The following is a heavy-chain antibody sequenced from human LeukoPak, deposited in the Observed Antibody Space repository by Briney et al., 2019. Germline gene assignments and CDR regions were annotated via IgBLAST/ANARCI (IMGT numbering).Heavy chain of an antibody. V-gene: IGHV3-30*02. Sequence: GGSLRLSCAASGFTFSSYAMHWVRQAPGKGLDWVAFIQYDGSNKYSADSVRGRFTISRDNSKNTLYLQMNSLRAEDTAVYYCAKDLFTMIVVATNAFDIWGQGTMVTVSS. CDR3: AKDLFTMIVVATNAFDI. J-gene: IGHJ3*02. CDR1: GFTFSSYA. CDR2: IQYDGSNK. D-gene: IGHD3-22*01.